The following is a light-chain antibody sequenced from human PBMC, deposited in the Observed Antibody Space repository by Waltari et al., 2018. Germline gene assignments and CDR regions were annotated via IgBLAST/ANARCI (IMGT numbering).Light chain of an antibody. J-gene: IGKJ4*01. CDR3: QQYNNWPPLT. CDR1: QSVRSN. Sequence: EIVMTQSPATLSVSPGERATLSCRASQSVRSNLAWYQQKPGQAPRLLIYGASTRDTGIPARFSGSGSGTEFTLTISSLQSEDFAVYYCQQYNNWPPLTFGGGNKVEIK. V-gene: IGKV3-15*01. CDR2: GAS.